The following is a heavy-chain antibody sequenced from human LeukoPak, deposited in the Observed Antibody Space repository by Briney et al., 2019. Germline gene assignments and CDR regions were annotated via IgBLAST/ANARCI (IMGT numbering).Heavy chain of an antibody. CDR1: GFTFSSYA. CDR2: ISGSGGST. Sequence: GGSQRLSCAASGFTFSSYAMSWVRQAPGKGLEWVSAISGSGGSTYYADSVKGRFTISRDNSKNTLYLQMNSLRAEDTAVYYCAKDSLPFVSGWYYWGQGTLVTVSS. V-gene: IGHV3-23*01. D-gene: IGHD6-19*01. CDR3: AKDSLPFVSGWYY. J-gene: IGHJ4*02.